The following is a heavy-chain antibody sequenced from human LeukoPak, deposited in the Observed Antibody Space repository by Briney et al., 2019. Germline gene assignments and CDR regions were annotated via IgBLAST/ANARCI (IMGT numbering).Heavy chain of an antibody. J-gene: IGHJ3*02. V-gene: IGHV3-7*01. CDR1: GFTFSNYL. CDR2: IKQDGSEK. CDR3: ARDSWAAPNAFEI. D-gene: IGHD3-16*01. Sequence: GGSLRLSCAASGFTFSNYLMTWVRQAPGKGLEWVANIKQDGSEKYYVDSVKGRFTISRDNAKNLLYLQMNSLRAEDTAVYYCARDSWAAPNAFEIGGQGPMVTVSS.